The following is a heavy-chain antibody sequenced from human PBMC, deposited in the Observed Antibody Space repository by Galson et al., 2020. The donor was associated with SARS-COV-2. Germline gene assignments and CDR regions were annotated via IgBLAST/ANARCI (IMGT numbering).Heavy chain of an antibody. Sequence: SCAASGFTFKSHAMHWIRQAPGKGLEWVAQIFYDGSDKYYVDSVKGRFTISRDDSEKTVYLQMNNLRADDTAVYYCARDGQHRSGWAFDYWGQGTLVTVSS. V-gene: IGHV3-33*01. CDR2: IFYDGSDK. CDR3: ARDGQHRSGWAFDY. J-gene: IGHJ4*02. CDR1: GFTFKSHA. D-gene: IGHD6-19*01.